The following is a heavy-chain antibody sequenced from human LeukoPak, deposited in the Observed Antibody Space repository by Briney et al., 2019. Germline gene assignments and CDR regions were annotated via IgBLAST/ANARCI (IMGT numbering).Heavy chain of an antibody. D-gene: IGHD3-16*01. J-gene: IGHJ4*02. CDR3: STKMMSPDY. V-gene: IGHV3-66*01. CDR1: GFTFSSYS. Sequence: PGGSLRLSCAASGFTFSSYSMNWVRQAPGKGLEWVSVIYSGGSTYYADSVKGRFTISRDNSKNTLYLQMNSLRAEDTAVYYCSTKMMSPDYWGQGTLVTVSS. CDR2: IYSGGST.